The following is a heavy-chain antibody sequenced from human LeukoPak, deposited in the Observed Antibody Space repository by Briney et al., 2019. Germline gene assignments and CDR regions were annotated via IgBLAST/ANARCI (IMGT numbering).Heavy chain of an antibody. Sequence: PGGSLRLSCAASGFTFTSYSLNWVRQAPGKGLEWVGRIKSNADGGTTDYAAPVKGRFTISRDDSKNTLYLQMNSLKIEDTAVYYCTSITPAGYLDYWGQGTLVTVSS. V-gene: IGHV3-15*01. J-gene: IGHJ4*02. CDR1: GFTFTSYS. D-gene: IGHD6-13*01. CDR3: TSITPAGYLDY. CDR2: IKSNADGGTT.